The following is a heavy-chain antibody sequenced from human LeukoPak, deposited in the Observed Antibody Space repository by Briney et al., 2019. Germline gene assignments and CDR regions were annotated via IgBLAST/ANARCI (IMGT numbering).Heavy chain of an antibody. J-gene: IGHJ3*02. V-gene: IGHV1-8*02. Sequence: EASVKVSCTASGGTFSSYDINWVRQATGQGLEWMGWMNPNSGNTGYAQKFQGRVTMTRNTSISTAYMELSSLRSEDTAVYYCARGPTMIVVVDVFDIWGQGTMVTVSS. CDR3: ARGPTMIVVVDVFDI. D-gene: IGHD3-22*01. CDR1: GGTFSSYD. CDR2: MNPNSGNT.